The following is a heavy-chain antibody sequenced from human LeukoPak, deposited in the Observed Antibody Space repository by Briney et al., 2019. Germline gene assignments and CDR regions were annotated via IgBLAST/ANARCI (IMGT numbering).Heavy chain of an antibody. CDR3: ARGLDCSGGSCYSNYYGMDV. CDR1: GGTFSSYA. J-gene: IGHJ6*02. Sequence: GASVKVSCKASGGTFSSYAISWVRQAPGQGLEWMGRIIPILGIANYAQKFQGRVTITADKSTSTAYMELSSLRSEDTAVYYCARGLDCSGGSCYSNYYGMDVWGQGTTVTVSS. V-gene: IGHV1-69*04. CDR2: IIPILGIA. D-gene: IGHD2-15*01.